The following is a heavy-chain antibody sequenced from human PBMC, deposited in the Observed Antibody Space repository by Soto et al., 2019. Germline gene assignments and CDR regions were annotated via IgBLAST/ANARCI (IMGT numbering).Heavy chain of an antibody. D-gene: IGHD2-15*01. Sequence: GWSLRLSCAASGFTFDDYAMHWVRQAPGKGLEWVSGISWNSGSIGYADSVKGRFTISRDNAKNSLYLQMNSLRAEDTALYYCENDTAYCSGASCYYYYYYGMDVWGQGTTVTVAS. J-gene: IGHJ6*02. V-gene: IGHV3-9*01. CDR3: ENDTAYCSGASCYYYYYYGMDV. CDR1: GFTFDDYA. CDR2: ISWNSGSI.